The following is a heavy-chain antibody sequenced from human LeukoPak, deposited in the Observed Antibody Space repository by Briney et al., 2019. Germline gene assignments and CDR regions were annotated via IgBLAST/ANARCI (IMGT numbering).Heavy chain of an antibody. CDR2: IYYSGST. D-gene: IGHD3-3*01. CDR1: GGSISSGGYY. J-gene: IGHJ4*02. V-gene: IGHV4-31*03. Sequence: KSSETLSLTCTVSGGSISSGGYYWSWIRQHPGQGLEWIGYIYYSGSTYYNPSLKSRVTISVDTSKNQFSLKLSSVTAADTAVYYCASFTSGRTPYYFDYWGQGTLVTVSS. CDR3: ASFTSGRTPYYFDY.